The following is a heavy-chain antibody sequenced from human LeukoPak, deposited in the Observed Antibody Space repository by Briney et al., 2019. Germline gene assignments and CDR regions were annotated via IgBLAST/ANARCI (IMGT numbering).Heavy chain of an antibody. Sequence: GGSLRLSCAASGLTFSSCGMSWVRQAPGKGLQWVSAISGSGGSTYYADSVKGRFTISRDNSKNTLYLQMNSLRAEDTAVYYCARPRDGYNLLDYWGQGTLVTVSS. CDR1: GLTFSSCG. V-gene: IGHV3-23*01. D-gene: IGHD5-24*01. CDR3: ARPRDGYNLLDY. J-gene: IGHJ4*02. CDR2: ISGSGGST.